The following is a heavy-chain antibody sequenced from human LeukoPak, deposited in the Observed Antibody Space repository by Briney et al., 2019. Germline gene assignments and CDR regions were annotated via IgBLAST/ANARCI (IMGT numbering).Heavy chain of an antibody. Sequence: GGSLRLSCAASGFTASSNYMSWVRQAPGKGLEWVSVIYSGGSTYYADSVKGRFTISRDNSKNTLYLQMNSLRAEDTAVYYCARMDYDSSGYYYGYFDYWGQGTLVTVSS. J-gene: IGHJ4*02. CDR2: IYSGGST. CDR1: GFTASSNY. D-gene: IGHD3-22*01. V-gene: IGHV3-53*01. CDR3: ARMDYDSSGYYYGYFDY.